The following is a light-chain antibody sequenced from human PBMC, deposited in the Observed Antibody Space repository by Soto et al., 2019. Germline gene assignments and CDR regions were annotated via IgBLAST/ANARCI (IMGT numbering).Light chain of an antibody. V-gene: IGLV2-8*01. CDR2: EVN. Sequence: QSALTQPPSASGSPGQSVTISCTGTSIDVGAYNFISWYQQHPGKAPKLMIYEVNKRPSGVPDRFSGSKSGNTASLTVSGLQAEDEADYYCSSYGGSNNLLFGGGTKLTVL. CDR1: SIDVGAYNF. CDR3: SSYGGSNNLL. J-gene: IGLJ2*01.